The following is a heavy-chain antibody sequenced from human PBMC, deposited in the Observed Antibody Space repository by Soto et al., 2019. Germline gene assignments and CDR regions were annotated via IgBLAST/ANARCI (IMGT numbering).Heavy chain of an antibody. D-gene: IGHD3-22*01. CDR3: AIRASYYDSSGYFDY. Sequence: GGSLRLSCAASGFTFSGYWMHWVRQAPGKGLVWVSRINSDGSSTSYADSVKGRFTISRDNAKNTLYLQMNSLRAEDTAVYYCAIRASYYDSSGYFDYWGQGTLVTVS. CDR1: GFTFSGYW. J-gene: IGHJ4*02. V-gene: IGHV3-74*01. CDR2: INSDGSST.